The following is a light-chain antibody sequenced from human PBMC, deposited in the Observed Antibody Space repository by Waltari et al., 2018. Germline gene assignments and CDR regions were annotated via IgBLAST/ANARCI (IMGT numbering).Light chain of an antibody. J-gene: IGKJ4*01. Sequence: DIQLTQSPSFLSASVRDRITITCRASQGISNYLARYQQKPGKAHTLLIYSASTLQSGVRSRVSGSGSGTEFSLTISSLQPEDFATYYCQQLNSYPLTFGGGTKVEIK. CDR3: QQLNSYPLT. CDR1: QGISNY. V-gene: IGKV1-9*01. CDR2: SAS.